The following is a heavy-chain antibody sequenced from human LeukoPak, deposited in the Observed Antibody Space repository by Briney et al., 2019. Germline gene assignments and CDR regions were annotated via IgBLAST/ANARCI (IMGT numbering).Heavy chain of an antibody. D-gene: IGHD3-16*02. CDR3: ARVWGSYRFYFDY. V-gene: IGHV3-74*01. J-gene: IGHJ4*02. CDR1: GFTFSSYW. CDR2: INTDGSST. Sequence: PGGSLRLSCAASGFTFSSYWMRWVRQAPGKGLVWVSRINTDGSSTSYADSVKGRFTISRDNAKNTLYLQMNSLRAEDTAVYYCARVWGSYRFYFDYWGQGTLVTVSS.